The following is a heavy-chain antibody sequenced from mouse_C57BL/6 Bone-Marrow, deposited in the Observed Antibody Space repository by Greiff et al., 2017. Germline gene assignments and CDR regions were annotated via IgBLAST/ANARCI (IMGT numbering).Heavy chain of an antibody. CDR2: IYPRSGNT. CDR1: GYTFTSYG. V-gene: IGHV1-81*01. D-gene: IGHD2-5*01. CDR3: AREDYYSNYGWFAY. J-gene: IGHJ3*01. Sequence: VQLVESGAELARPGASVKLSCKASGYTFTSYGISWVKQRTGQGLEWIGEIYPRSGNTYYNEKFKGKATLTADKSSSTAYMELRSLTSEDSAVYFCAREDYYSNYGWFAYWGQGTLVTVSA.